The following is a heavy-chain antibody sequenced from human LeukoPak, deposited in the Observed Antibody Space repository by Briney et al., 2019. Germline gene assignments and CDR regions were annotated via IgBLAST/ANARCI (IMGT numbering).Heavy chain of an antibody. CDR2: IYTSGST. V-gene: IGHV4-4*07. D-gene: IGHD4-11*01. CDR1: GDSISSYF. CDR3: ASALTTKVNAFDI. Sequence: MTSETLSLTCTVSGDSISSYFWSWIRQPAGKGLEWIGRIYTSGSTNYNPSLKSRVAISVDTSKNQFSLKLSSVTAADTAVYYCASALTTKVNAFDIWGQGTMVTVSS. J-gene: IGHJ3*02.